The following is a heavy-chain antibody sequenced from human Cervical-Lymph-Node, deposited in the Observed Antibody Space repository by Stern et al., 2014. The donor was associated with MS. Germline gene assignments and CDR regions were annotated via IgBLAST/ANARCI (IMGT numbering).Heavy chain of an antibody. CDR3: ARGYYGLDV. J-gene: IGHJ6*02. CDR2: INPDSGDT. V-gene: IGHV1-2*02. Sequence: VQLVQSGAEVKKPGASVKISCKASGYTFTGQYIYWVRQAPEQGLEGMGWINPDSGDTHYAQRFHGRVTMTRDTSISTAYMELSSLISDDTAVYYCARGYYGLDVWGQGTTVTVSS. CDR1: GYTFTGQY.